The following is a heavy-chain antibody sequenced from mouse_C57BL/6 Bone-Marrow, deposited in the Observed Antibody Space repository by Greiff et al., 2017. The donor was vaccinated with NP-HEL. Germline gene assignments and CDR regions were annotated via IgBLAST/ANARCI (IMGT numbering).Heavy chain of an antibody. CDR3: ARSYYGRYWYFDV. CDR2: INPSSGYT. J-gene: IGHJ1*03. CDR1: GYTFTSYW. Sequence: QVQLQQSGAELAKPGASVKLSCKASGYTFTSYWMHWVKQRPGQGLEWIGYINPSSGYTKYNQKFKDKATLTADKSSSTAYMQLSSLTYEDSAVYYCARSYYGRYWYFDVWGTGTTVTVSS. V-gene: IGHV1-7*01. D-gene: IGHD1-1*01.